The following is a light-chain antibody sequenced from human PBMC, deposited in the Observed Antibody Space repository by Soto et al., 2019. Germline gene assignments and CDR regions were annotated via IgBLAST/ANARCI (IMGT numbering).Light chain of an antibody. V-gene: IGKV3-15*01. CDR2: GAS. J-gene: IGKJ1*01. CDR1: QSVSSN. CDR3: QQYSNWPCT. Sequence: EIVITQSPATLSVSPGERATLSCRASQSVSSNLAWYQQKPGQAPRLLIYGASTRATGIPARFSGSGSGTEFTLTISSLQSEDFAVYYCQQYSNWPCTFGQGTKVDIK.